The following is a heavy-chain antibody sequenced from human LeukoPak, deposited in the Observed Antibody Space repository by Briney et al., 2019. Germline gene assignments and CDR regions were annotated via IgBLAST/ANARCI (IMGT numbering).Heavy chain of an antibody. Sequence: GGSLRLSCAASGFTLSHYWMHWVRQAPGKGLVWVSRLSSDGSSTSYADSVKGRFTISRDNAKNTLYLEVNSLRADDTAVYYCARGRGSGTPLDYFDYWGQGTLVTVSS. D-gene: IGHD3-10*01. CDR2: LSSDGSST. CDR1: GFTLSHYW. J-gene: IGHJ4*02. V-gene: IGHV3-74*01. CDR3: ARGRGSGTPLDYFDY.